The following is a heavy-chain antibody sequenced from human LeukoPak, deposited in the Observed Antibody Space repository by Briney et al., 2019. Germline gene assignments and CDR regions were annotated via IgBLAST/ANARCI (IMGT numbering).Heavy chain of an antibody. J-gene: IGHJ4*02. V-gene: IGHV1-2*02. Sequence: ASVKVSSKASGYTFTGYYMHWGRQAPGQGPEWMGCINPNSGGTNYAQKFQGRVTMTRDTSISTAYMEMSGPSSNGTALYFCARVCSSTSCYRNWGEGTLVTVSS. CDR2: INPNSGGT. D-gene: IGHD2-2*02. CDR1: GYTFTGYY. CDR3: ARVCSSTSCYRN.